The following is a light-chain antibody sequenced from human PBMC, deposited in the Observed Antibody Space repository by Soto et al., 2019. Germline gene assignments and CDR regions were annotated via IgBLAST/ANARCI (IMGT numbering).Light chain of an antibody. J-gene: IGLJ1*01. CDR1: SSDVGGFNY. Sequence: QSALTQPASVSGFPGQSITISCTGTSSDVGGFNYVSWYQQHPGKAPKLMIYEVTLRPSGVPDRFSGSKSGNTASLTVSGLQADDEADYYCSAYAGSNTFVFGTGTKLTVL. CDR2: EVT. V-gene: IGLV2-8*01. CDR3: SAYAGSNTFV.